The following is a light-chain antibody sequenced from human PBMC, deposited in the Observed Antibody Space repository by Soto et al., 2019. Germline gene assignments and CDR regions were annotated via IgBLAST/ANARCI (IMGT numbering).Light chain of an antibody. CDR1: SSDIGAYNF. J-gene: IGLJ1*01. V-gene: IGLV2-14*03. CDR2: DVN. CDR3: SSHTRYSTRV. Sequence: QSALTQPASVSGSPGQSITISCTGTSSDIGAYNFVSWYQQHPGKAPKLMLYDVNIRPSGVSNRFSGSKSGNTASLTISGLQADDEADYYCSSHTRYSTRVFGTGTKVTVL.